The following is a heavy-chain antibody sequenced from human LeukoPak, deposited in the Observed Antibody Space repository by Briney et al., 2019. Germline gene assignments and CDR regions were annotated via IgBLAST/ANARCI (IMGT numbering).Heavy chain of an antibody. CDR1: GFSLSHFS. J-gene: IGHJ4*02. Sequence: PGGSLRLACAASGFSLSHFSMNWVRQAPGKGLEWVASISTDSGHIYYGDSVKGRFAISRDNAKNSLYLQMNSLRAEDTAVYYCARVEYSSGWFIDYWGQGTLVTVSS. V-gene: IGHV3-21*01. CDR3: ARVEYSSGWFIDY. D-gene: IGHD6-19*01. CDR2: ISTDSGHI.